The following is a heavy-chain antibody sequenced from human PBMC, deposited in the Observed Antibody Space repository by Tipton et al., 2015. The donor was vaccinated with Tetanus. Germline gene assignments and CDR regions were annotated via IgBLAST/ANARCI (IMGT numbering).Heavy chain of an antibody. V-gene: IGHV3-48*02. CDR3: ARRGEARANWXDX. D-gene: IGHD2-21*01. Sequence: SLRLSCAGSGFSFNNFGMNWVRQAPGKGLEWVSYISYSSTSKYYADSVKGRFAISRDNAKNSLYLQMNTLRDDDTAVYYCARRGEARANWXDXWXXXTLVXXSS. J-gene: IGHJ5*01. CDR1: GFSFNNFG. CDR2: ISYSSTSK.